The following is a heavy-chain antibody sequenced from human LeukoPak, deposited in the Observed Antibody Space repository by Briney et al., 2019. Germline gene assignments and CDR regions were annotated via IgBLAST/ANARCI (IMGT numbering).Heavy chain of an antibody. CDR3: ARVTKRPSTVTFFPWRPPHYGRDG. J-gene: IGHJ6*04. CDR1: GFTFSSYS. Sequence: PGGSLRLSCAASGFTFSSYSMNWVRQAPGKGLEWVSSISSSSSYIYYADSVKGRFTISRDNAKNSLYLQMNSLRAEDTAVYYCARVTKRPSTVTFFPWRPPHYGRDGGGKGPP. D-gene: IGHD4-17*01. V-gene: IGHV3-21*01. CDR2: ISSSSSYI.